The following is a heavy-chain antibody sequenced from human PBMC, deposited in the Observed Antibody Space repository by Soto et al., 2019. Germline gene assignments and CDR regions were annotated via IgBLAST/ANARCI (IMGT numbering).Heavy chain of an antibody. J-gene: IGHJ2*01. CDR2: ISNGGDYT. Sequence: EVQLLESGGGLVQPGGSLRLSCAASGYTFSNYAMTWVRQAPGKGLEWVSCISNGGDYTYYADAVKGRVTISRDKSKNTLYLQMNGLRAEDTAVYYCAKDNGPSGTNDWYFDVWGRGTLVTVSP. CDR1: GYTFSNYA. D-gene: IGHD3-10*01. V-gene: IGHV3-23*01. CDR3: AKDNGPSGTNDWYFDV.